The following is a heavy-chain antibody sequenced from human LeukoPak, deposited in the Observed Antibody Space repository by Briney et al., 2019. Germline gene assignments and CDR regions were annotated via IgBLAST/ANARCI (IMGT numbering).Heavy chain of an antibody. J-gene: IGHJ4*02. CDR3: AREGSATARPFVSNDY. CDR2: IHTSGNS. CDR1: GGSISTYY. Sequence: SETLSLTCTVSGGSISTYYWSWLRQPAGKGLEWLGRIHTSGNSDYNPSLKSRVTMSVDTSKNQFSLKVRSVTAADTAVYYCAREGSATARPFVSNDYWGQGTLVTVSS. V-gene: IGHV4-4*07. D-gene: IGHD6-6*01.